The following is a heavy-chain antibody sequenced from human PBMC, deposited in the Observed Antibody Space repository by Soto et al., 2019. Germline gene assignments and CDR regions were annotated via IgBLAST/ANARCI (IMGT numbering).Heavy chain of an antibody. D-gene: IGHD3-16*01. J-gene: IGHJ6*03. V-gene: IGHV4-34*01. CDR3: ARVGGSQHSYYYYYYYMDV. CDR1: GGSFSGYY. CDR2: INHSGST. Sequence: SETLSLTCAVYGGSFSGYYWSWIRQPPGKGLEWIGEINHSGSTNYNPSPKSRVTISVDTSKNQFSLKLSSVTAADTAVYYCARVGGSQHSYYYYYYYMDVWGKGTTVTVSS.